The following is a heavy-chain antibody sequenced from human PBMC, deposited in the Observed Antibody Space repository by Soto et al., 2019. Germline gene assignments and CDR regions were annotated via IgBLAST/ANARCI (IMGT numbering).Heavy chain of an antibody. CDR2: IHSSGST. V-gene: IGHV4-59*01. CDR3: ARAVGAPFYYLDF. J-gene: IGHJ4*02. Sequence: QVQLQESGPGLVKPSETLSLTCTVSSDSISNYYWSWIRQPPGKGLEWIGYIHSSGSTDYNPSLKSRVSISGDTSKSQFSLKLSSVTAADPAVYYCARAVGAPFYYLDFWGQGTLVTVSS. D-gene: IGHD6-6*01. CDR1: SDSISNYY.